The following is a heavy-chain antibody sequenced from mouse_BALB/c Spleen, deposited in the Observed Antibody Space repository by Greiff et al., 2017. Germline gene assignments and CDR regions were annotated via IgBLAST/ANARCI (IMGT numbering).Heavy chain of an antibody. V-gene: IGHV2-6-7*01. D-gene: IGHD1-1*01. Sequence: VKVVESGPGLVAPSQSLSITCTVSGFSLTGYGVNWVRQPPGKGLEWLGMIWGDGSTDYNSALKSRLSISKDNSKSQVFLKMNSLQTDDTARYYCAREDGSSLYAMDYWGQGTSVTVSS. CDR1: GFSLTGYG. CDR3: AREDGSSLYAMDY. J-gene: IGHJ4*01. CDR2: IWGDGST.